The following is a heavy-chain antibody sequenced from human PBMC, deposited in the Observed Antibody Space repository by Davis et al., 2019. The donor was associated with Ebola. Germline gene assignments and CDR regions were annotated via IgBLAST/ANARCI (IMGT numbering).Heavy chain of an antibody. CDR2: IIPMFGTA. D-gene: IGHD6-6*01. CDR1: GYTFTSYD. V-gene: IGHV1-69*06. CDR3: ARDEYSSSSLDY. Sequence: SVKVSCKASGYTFTSYDINWVRQAPGQGLEWMGGIIPMFGTAKYAQKFQGRVTITADKSTSTAYMELSSLRSEDTAVYYCARDEYSSSSLDYWGQGTLVTVSS. J-gene: IGHJ4*02.